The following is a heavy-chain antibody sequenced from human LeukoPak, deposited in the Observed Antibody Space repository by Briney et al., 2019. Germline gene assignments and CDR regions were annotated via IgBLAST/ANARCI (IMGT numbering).Heavy chain of an antibody. CDR1: GGSLSGYY. CDR3: ARGKYSSHAFDI. D-gene: IGHD2-15*01. J-gene: IGHJ3*02. V-gene: IGHV4-34*01. CDR2: INHSGSS. Sequence: SETLSLTCAVYGGSLSGYYWSWIRQPPGKGLEWIGKINHSGSSNYNPSLKSRVTTSADTSKNQFSLKLSSVTAADTAVYYCARGKYSSHAFDIWGQGTMVTVSS.